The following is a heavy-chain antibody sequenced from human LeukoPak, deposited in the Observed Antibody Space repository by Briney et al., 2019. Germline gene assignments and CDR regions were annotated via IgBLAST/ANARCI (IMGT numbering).Heavy chain of an antibody. CDR3: AKDNTIFGMGYYCLDV. CDR1: GFTVSSNY. CDR2: IRYDGSNN. Sequence: PGGSLRLSCAASGFTVSSNYMSWVRQAPGKGLEWVAFIRYDGSNNYYADSVKGRFTISRDNSKNTLYLQMNSLRAEDTAVYYCAKDNTIFGMGYYCLDVWGKGTTVIVSS. V-gene: IGHV3-30*02. D-gene: IGHD3-3*01. J-gene: IGHJ6*03.